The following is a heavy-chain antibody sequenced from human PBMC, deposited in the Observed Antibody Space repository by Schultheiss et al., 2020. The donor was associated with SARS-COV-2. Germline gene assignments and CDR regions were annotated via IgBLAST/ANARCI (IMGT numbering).Heavy chain of an antibody. CDR3: AKPGGDCSSTSCYNYYYYYGMDV. D-gene: IGHD2-2*01. Sequence: GGSLRLSCAASGFIFSNYAMNWVRQAPGKGLEWVSSISSTGGTTYYADSVKGRFTISRDNSKNTLYLQMNSLRAEDTAVYYCAKPGGDCSSTSCYNYYYYYGMDVWGQGTTVTVSS. V-gene: IGHV3-23*01. CDR1: GFIFSNYA. J-gene: IGHJ6*02. CDR2: ISSTGGTT.